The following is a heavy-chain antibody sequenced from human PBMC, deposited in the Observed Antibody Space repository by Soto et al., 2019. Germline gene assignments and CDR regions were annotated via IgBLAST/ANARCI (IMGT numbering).Heavy chain of an antibody. Sequence: EVQLVESGGGLVQPGGSLKLSCAASGCTFSGSAMHWVRQASGKGLEWVGRIRSKANSYATAYAASVKGRFTISRADSKNTAYLQMNSLKTEDTAVYYCTSDTARVYYGMDVWGQGTTVTVSS. J-gene: IGHJ6*02. CDR3: TSDTARVYYGMDV. CDR1: GCTFSGSA. CDR2: IRSKANSYAT. D-gene: IGHD5-18*01. V-gene: IGHV3-73*02.